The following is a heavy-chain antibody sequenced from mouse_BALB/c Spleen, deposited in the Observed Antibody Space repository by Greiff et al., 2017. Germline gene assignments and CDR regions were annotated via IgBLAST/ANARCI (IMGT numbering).Heavy chain of an antibody. CDR3: ARGSTMITTDYAMDY. Sequence: VMLVESGPGLVAPSQSLSITCTVSGFSLTSYGVHWVRQPPGKGLEWLGVIWAGGSTNYNSALMSRLSISKDNSKSQVFLKMNSLQTDDTAMYYCARGSTMITTDYAMDYWGQGTSVTVSS. CDR1: GFSLTSYG. CDR2: IWAGGST. J-gene: IGHJ4*01. V-gene: IGHV2-9*02. D-gene: IGHD2-4*01.